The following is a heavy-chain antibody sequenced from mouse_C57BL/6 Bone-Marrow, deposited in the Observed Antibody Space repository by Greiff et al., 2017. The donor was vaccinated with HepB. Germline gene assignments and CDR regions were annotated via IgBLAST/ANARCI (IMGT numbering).Heavy chain of an antibody. D-gene: IGHD1-1*01. Sequence: EVQLQQSGAELVRPGASVKLSCTASGFNIKDDYMHWVKQRPEQGLEWIGWIDPENGDTEYASKCQGKATITADTSSNTAYLQLSSLTSEDTAVYYCTTDYYGSSYVGYWGQGTTLTVSS. CDR2: IDPENGDT. CDR3: TTDYYGSSYVGY. CDR1: GFNIKDDY. V-gene: IGHV14-4*01. J-gene: IGHJ2*01.